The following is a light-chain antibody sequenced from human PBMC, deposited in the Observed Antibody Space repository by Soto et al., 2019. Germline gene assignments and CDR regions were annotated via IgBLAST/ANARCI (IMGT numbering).Light chain of an antibody. J-gene: IGLJ3*02. CDR3: CSYAGRSPLM. Sequence: QSALTQPASVSGSPGQSIIITCIGTSRDVGSDNLVSWYQQVPGRAPKLIIFGVDKRPSGVSNRFSGSKSANTASLTISGLQTEDEADYYCCSYAGRSPLMFGGGTKLTVL. CDR1: SRDVGSDNL. CDR2: GVD. V-gene: IGLV2-23*02.